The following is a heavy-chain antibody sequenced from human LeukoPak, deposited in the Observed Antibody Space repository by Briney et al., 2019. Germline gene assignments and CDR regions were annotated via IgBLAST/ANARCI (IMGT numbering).Heavy chain of an antibody. V-gene: IGHV3-74*01. CDR2: IRRDGTRT. CDR3: ARGGAFSHGSIDS. CDR1: GFTLSSHW. J-gene: IGHJ5*01. Sequence: GGSLRLSCAASGFTLSSHWMHWVRQAPGKGLMWVSRIRRDGTRTTYADSVKGRFIISRDDAKGTVHLQMNSLKGEDTAIYYCARGGAFSHGSIDSWGQGTLVTVSS. D-gene: IGHD3-10*01.